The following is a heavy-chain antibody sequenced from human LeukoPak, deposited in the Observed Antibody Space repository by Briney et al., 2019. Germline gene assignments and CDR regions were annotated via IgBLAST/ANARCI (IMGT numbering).Heavy chain of an antibody. CDR3: ARAGLNWNWFDP. CDR2: INHSGST. D-gene: IGHD1-20*01. V-gene: IGHV4-34*01. J-gene: IGHJ5*02. CDR1: GGSFSGYY. Sequence: SETLSLTCAVYGGSFSGYYWSWIRQPPGKGLEWIGEINHSGSTNYNPSLKSRVTISVDASKNQFSLKLSSVTAADTAVYYCARAGLNWNWFDPWGQGTLVTVSS.